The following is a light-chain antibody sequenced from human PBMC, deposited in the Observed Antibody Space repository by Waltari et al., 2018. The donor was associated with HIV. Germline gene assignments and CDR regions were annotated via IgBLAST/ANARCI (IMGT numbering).Light chain of an antibody. CDR3: ASLSNNLNLVV. Sequence: QSALSQPASVSGSPGQSITISCNGTNSDIGASDYVSWYQIFPDRAPRLLIYDVKTRPSGVSSRFSGSKAANTASLTISGLQLEDEAHFYCASLSNNLNLVVFGGGTHLTVL. CDR2: DVK. J-gene: IGLJ2*01. CDR1: NSDIGASDY. V-gene: IGLV2-14*01.